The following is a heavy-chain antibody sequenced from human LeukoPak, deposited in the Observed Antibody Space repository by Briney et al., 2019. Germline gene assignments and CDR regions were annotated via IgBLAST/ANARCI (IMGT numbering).Heavy chain of an antibody. Sequence: GSLRLACAASGFTFSSYSINWVRQAPGEGVGGVSYISSSSSTIYYADSVKGRFTIYRDNAKNSLYLQMNSLRDEDTAVYYCARDIAVAGTIDYWGQGTLVTVSS. CDR3: ARDIAVAGTIDY. V-gene: IGHV3-48*02. CDR1: GFTFSSYS. D-gene: IGHD6-19*01. J-gene: IGHJ4*02. CDR2: ISSSSSTI.